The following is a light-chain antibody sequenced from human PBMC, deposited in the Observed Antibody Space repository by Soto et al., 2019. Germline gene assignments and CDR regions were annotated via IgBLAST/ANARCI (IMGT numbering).Light chain of an antibody. V-gene: IGLV1-51*02. Sequence: QSVLTQPPSVSAAPGQKVTISCSGSSSNIENNYVSWYQQLPGTAPKLLIYEDTTRPSGIPDRFSGSKSGTSATLGITGLQTGDEADYYCATWDSSLSAGVFGTGTQLTVL. CDR3: ATWDSSLSAGV. CDR1: SSNIENNY. CDR2: EDT. J-gene: IGLJ1*01.